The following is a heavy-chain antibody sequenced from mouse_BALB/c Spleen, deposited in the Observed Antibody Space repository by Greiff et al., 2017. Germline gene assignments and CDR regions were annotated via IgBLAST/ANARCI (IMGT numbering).Heavy chain of an antibody. J-gene: IGHJ4*01. CDR3: ARGLDPYAMDY. CDR1: GFTFSSYG. D-gene: IGHD6-1*01. CDR2: ISSGGSYT. V-gene: IGHV5-6*01. Sequence: EVKVVESGGDLVKPGGSLKLSCAASGFTFSSYGMSWVRQTPDKRLEWVATISSGGSYTYYPDSVKGRFTISRDNAKNTLYLQMSSLKSEDTAMYYCARGLDPYAMDYWGQGTSVTVSS.